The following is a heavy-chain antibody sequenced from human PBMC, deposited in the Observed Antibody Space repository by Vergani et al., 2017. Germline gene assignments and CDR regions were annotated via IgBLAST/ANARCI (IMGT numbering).Heavy chain of an antibody. Sequence: EVQLVESGGGLVQPGGSLRLSCAASGFTFSSYSMNWVRQAPGKGLEWVSSISSSSSYIYYADSVKGRFTISRDNAKNSLYLQMNSLRAEDTAVYYCARIDHGGGSCSSWGQGTLVTVSS. D-gene: IGHD2-15*01. CDR1: GFTFSSYS. J-gene: IGHJ5*02. CDR3: ARIDHGGGSCSS. V-gene: IGHV3-21*01. CDR2: ISSSSSYI.